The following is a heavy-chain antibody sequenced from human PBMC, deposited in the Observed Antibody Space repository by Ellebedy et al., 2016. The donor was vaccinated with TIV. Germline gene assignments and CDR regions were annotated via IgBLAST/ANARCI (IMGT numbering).Heavy chain of an antibody. Sequence: GESLKISCVASGFTFSDYSMNWIRQAPGKGLEWVSSISSSGSTIYYADSVKGRFIISRDNAKNSLYLQMNSLRAEDTAVFYCARDTRFIDHQHNWFDPWGQGTLVTVSS. J-gene: IGHJ5*02. D-gene: IGHD1-26*01. V-gene: IGHV3-11*01. CDR3: ARDTRFIDHQHNWFDP. CDR2: ISSSGSTI. CDR1: GFTFSDYS.